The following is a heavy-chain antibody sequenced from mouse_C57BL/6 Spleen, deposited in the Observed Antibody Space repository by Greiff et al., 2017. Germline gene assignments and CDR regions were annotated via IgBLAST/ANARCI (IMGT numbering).Heavy chain of an antibody. Sequence: EVQLQQSGAELVRPGASVKLSCTASGFNIKDDYMHWVKQRPEQGLEWIGWIDPENGDTEYASKFQGKATITADTSSNTAYLQLSSLTSEDTAVYYCSTGSCGSSYVYFDVWGTGTTVTVSS. CDR2: IDPENGDT. CDR1: GFNIKDDY. CDR3: STGSCGSSYVYFDV. J-gene: IGHJ1*03. V-gene: IGHV14-4*01. D-gene: IGHD1-1*01.